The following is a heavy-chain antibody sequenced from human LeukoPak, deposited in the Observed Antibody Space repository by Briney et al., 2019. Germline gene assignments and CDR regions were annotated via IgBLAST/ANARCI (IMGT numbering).Heavy chain of an antibody. CDR2: IIPYFGTS. Sequence: SVKVSCKASGYTFTGYYMHWVRQAPGQGLEWMGQIIPYFGTSNYAQNFQGRVTLTADEATNTAYMELNRLRSDDTAVYYCTRDGGDYGASGSYPDYWGQGTLVTVSS. CDR3: TRDGGDYGASGSYPDY. CDR1: GYTFTGYY. J-gene: IGHJ4*02. V-gene: IGHV1-69*13. D-gene: IGHD3-10*01.